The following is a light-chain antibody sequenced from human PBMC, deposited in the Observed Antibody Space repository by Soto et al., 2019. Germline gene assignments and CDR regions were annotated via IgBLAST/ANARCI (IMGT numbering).Light chain of an antibody. CDR1: QSIGSL. J-gene: IGKJ5*01. V-gene: IGKV3-11*01. Sequence: EIVLTQSPGTLSLSPGERATLSCRASQSIGSLLAWYQQKPGQAPRLLIYDASNRATGIPARFSGSGSGTDFTLTISSLEPEDFAVYYCQQRSNWPPITFGQGTRLEIK. CDR2: DAS. CDR3: QQRSNWPPIT.